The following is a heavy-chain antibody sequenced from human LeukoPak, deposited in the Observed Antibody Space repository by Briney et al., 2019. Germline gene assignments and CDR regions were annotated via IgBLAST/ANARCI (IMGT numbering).Heavy chain of an antibody. D-gene: IGHD6-13*01. CDR1: GGSFSGYY. Sequence: SETLSLTCAVYGGSFSGYYWSWIRQPPGKGLEWIGEINHSGSTNYNPSLKSRDTISVDTSKNQFSLKLSSVTAADTAVYYCASQPRDSSSWYGRDDAFDIWGQGTMVTVSS. J-gene: IGHJ3*02. V-gene: IGHV4-34*01. CDR2: INHSGST. CDR3: ASQPRDSSSWYGRDDAFDI.